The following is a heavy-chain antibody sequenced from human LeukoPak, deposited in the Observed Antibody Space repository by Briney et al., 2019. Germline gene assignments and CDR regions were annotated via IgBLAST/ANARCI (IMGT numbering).Heavy chain of an antibody. Sequence: TGGSLRLSCAASGFTFSSYSMNWVRQAPGKGLEWVSSISSSSSYIYYADSVKGRFTISRDNAKNSLYLQMNSLRAEDTAVYYCARNAYYYGSGSYDPFDYWGQGTLVTVSS. CDR1: GFTFSSYS. J-gene: IGHJ4*02. CDR3: ARNAYYYGSGSYDPFDY. V-gene: IGHV3-21*01. D-gene: IGHD3-10*01. CDR2: ISSSSSYI.